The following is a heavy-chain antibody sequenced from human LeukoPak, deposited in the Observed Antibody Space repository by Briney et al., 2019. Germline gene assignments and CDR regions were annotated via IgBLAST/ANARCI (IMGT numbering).Heavy chain of an antibody. CDR1: GYTFTGYY. J-gene: IGHJ4*02. CDR3: ARANAFMSSVFDY. D-gene: IGHD3-16*01. Sequence: ASVKVSCKASGYTFTGYYMHWVRQAPGQGLEWMGWINPNSGGTNYAQKLQGWVTMTRDTSISTACMELSRLRSDDTAVYYCARANAFMSSVFDYWGQGTLVTVSS. V-gene: IGHV1-2*04. CDR2: INPNSGGT.